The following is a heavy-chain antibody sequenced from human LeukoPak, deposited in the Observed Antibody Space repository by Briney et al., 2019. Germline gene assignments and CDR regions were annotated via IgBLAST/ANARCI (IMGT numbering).Heavy chain of an antibody. J-gene: IGHJ4*02. CDR3: ATQAYEREYYVDY. CDR2: INHSGST. Sequence: SETLSLTCAVYGGSFSGYYWSWIRQPPGKGLEWIGEINHSGSTNYNPSLRSRVTISVDTSKNQFSLKLSSVTAADTAVYYCATQAYEREYYVDYWGQGTLVTVSS. V-gene: IGHV4-34*01. D-gene: IGHD3-3*01. CDR1: GGSFSGYY.